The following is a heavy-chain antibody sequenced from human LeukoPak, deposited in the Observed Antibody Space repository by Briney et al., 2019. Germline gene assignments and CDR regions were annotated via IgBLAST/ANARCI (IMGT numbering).Heavy chain of an antibody. CDR1: GFTFSSYT. J-gene: IGHJ4*02. D-gene: IGHD4-17*01. Sequence: PGGSLRLSCAASGFTFSSYTMNWVRQAPGKGLQSVSSISSSSSYIYYADSVKGRFTISRDNSKNSLYLQMDSLRAEDTAVYYCATPPTVSRNYWGQGTLVTVSS. CDR3: ATPPTVSRNY. CDR2: ISSSSSYI. V-gene: IGHV3-21*04.